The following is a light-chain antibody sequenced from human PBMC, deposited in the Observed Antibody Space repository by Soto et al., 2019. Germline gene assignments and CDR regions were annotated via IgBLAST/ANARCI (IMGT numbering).Light chain of an antibody. CDR1: QSVSSSY. Sequence: EIVLTQSAVTLSLSPGERATLSCRASQSVSSSYLAWYQQKPGQAPRLLTYGASSRATGIPDRFSGSGSGTDFTLTISRLEPEDFAVYYCQQYGSSSWTFGQGTKVDIK. V-gene: IGKV3-20*01. CDR2: GAS. J-gene: IGKJ1*01. CDR3: QQYGSSSWT.